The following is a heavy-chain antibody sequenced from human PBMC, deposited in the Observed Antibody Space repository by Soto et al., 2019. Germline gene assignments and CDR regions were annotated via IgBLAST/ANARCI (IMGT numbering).Heavy chain of an antibody. CDR2: IYYSGST. Sequence: SETLSLTCTVSGGSISSSSYYWGWIRQPPGKGLEWIGNIYYSGSTYYNPSLKSRVTISVDTSKNQFSLKLSSVTAADTAVYYCARHDPMIRTPTDYWGQGTLVTVS. V-gene: IGHV4-39*01. CDR1: GGSISSSSYY. J-gene: IGHJ4*02. D-gene: IGHD3-22*01. CDR3: ARHDPMIRTPTDY.